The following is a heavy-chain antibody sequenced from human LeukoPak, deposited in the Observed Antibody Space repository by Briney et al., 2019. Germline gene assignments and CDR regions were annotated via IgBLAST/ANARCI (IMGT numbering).Heavy chain of an antibody. V-gene: IGHV4-59*12. CDR2: IYYNRST. CDR3: ARAPQYYDFWSGPNNWFDP. D-gene: IGHD3-3*01. Sequence: SETLSLTCSVSGASINSYYWSWIRQPPGKGLEWIGNIYYNRSTSYHPSLKSRVTISVDTSKNQFSLKLTSVTAADTAVYYCARAPQYYDFWSGPNNWFDPWGQGTLVTVSS. CDR1: GASINSYY. J-gene: IGHJ5*02.